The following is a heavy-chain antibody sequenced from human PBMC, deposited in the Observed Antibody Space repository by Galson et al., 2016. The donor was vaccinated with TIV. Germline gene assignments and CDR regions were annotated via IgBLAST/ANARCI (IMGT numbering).Heavy chain of an antibody. CDR2: ISYDGRIE. CDR1: GFTFSNYP. D-gene: IGHD5-12*01. CDR3: AKNSEWLRWYYFDY. Sequence: SLRLSCAASGFTFSNYPMHWVRQTPGKGLEWVAVISYDGRIEDYADSVKGRFTISRDNSKNTVYLQMNSLIADDTAFYYCAKNSEWLRWYYFDYWGQGTLVTVSS. J-gene: IGHJ4*02. V-gene: IGHV3-30*07.